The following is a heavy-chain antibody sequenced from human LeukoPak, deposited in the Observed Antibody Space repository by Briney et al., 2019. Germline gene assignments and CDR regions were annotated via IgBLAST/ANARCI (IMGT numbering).Heavy chain of an antibody. J-gene: IGHJ4*02. CDR2: IYHSGST. CDR3: ARDGVGYSYGYSDY. CDR1: GYSISSGYY. Sequence: PSETLSLTCTVSGYSISSGYYWGWIRQPPGKGLEWIGSIYHSGSTYYNSSLKSRVTISVDTSKNQFSLKLSSVTAADTAVYYCARDGVGYSYGYSDYWGQGTLVTVSS. V-gene: IGHV4-38-2*02. D-gene: IGHD5-18*01.